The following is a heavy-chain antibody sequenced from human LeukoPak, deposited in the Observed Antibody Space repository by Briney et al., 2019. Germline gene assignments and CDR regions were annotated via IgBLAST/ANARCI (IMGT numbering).Heavy chain of an antibody. V-gene: IGHV5-51*01. J-gene: IGHJ4*02. D-gene: IGHD3-9*01. CDR2: IYPGDSGT. CDR3: ARRRDILTGYYE. CDR1: GYSFTSYW. Sequence: TGESLKISCKGSGYSFTSYWIVWVRQMPGKGLEWMGIIYPGDSGTRYSPSFQGQVTISADKSISTAYLQWSSLKASGTAMYYCARRRDILTGYYEWGQGTLVTVSS.